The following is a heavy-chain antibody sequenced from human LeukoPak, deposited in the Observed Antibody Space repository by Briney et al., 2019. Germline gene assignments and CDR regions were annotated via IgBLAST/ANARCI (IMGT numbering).Heavy chain of an antibody. J-gene: IGHJ6*02. V-gene: IGHV3-74*01. CDR3: IRTRAMDV. Sequence: GGSLRLSCVASGFTFSSYWVHWVRQAPGKGLVWVSCINSDGSITSYADSVKGRFTISRDNAKNTLYLQMNSLRAGDTAVYYCIRTRAMDVWGQGTTVTVSS. CDR2: INSDGSIT. CDR1: GFTFSSYW.